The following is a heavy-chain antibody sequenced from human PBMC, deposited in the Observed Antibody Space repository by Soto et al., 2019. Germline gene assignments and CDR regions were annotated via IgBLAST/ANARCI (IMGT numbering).Heavy chain of an antibody. CDR1: GFSLTTSGVG. J-gene: IGHJ4*02. CDR3: AHRILRTVFGLVTTTAIYFDF. D-gene: IGHD3-3*01. V-gene: IGHV2-5*02. Sequence: QITLNESGPTVVKPAETLTLTCTFSGFSLTTSGVGVGWIRQSPGKAPEWLALIYWDDDKRYSASLKSRLTITQATSKHQVVLTMASVDPADTATYYCAHRILRTVFGLVTTTAIYFDFWGQGTPVVVSS. CDR2: IYWDDDK.